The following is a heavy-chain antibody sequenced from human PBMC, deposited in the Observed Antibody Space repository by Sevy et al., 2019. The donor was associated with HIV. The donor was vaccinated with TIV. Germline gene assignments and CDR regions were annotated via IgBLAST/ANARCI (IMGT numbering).Heavy chain of an antibody. D-gene: IGHD5-18*01. CDR3: ANGGYSYGPDYFDY. Sequence: GGPLRLSCAASGFTFSSYGMHWVRHAPGKGLEWVAVISYDGSNKYYADSVKGRFTISRDNSKNTLYLQMNSLRAEDTAVYYCANGGYSYGPDYFDYWGQGTLVTVSS. CDR1: GFTFSSYG. J-gene: IGHJ4*02. V-gene: IGHV3-30*18. CDR2: ISYDGSNK.